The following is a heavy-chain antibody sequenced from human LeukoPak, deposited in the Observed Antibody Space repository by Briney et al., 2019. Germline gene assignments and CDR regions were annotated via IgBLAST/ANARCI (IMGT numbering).Heavy chain of an antibody. CDR1: GGPISSDSYY. CDR2: IYNSGSA. CDR3: ARAGGYYDSGGYSSGFDY. Sequence: PSQTLSLTCTVSGGPISSDSYYWSWIRQPAGKGLEWIGRIYNSGSANYNPSLKSRVTISVDTSKNQFSLKLSSLTAADTAVYYCARAGGYYDSGGYSSGFDYWGQGTLVTVSS. V-gene: IGHV4-61*02. D-gene: IGHD3-22*01. J-gene: IGHJ4*02.